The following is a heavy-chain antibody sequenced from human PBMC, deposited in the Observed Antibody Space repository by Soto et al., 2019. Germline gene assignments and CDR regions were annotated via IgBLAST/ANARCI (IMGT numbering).Heavy chain of an antibody. Sequence: PETLSLTCTVSGGSVSSGSYYWSWIRQPPGKGLEWIGYIYYDGSTNYNPSLKSRVTISVDTSKNQFSLKLSSVTAADTAVYYCASYSSGWYDVSYWGQGTLVTVSS. CDR3: ASYSSGWYDVSY. V-gene: IGHV4-61*01. CDR1: GGSVSSGSYY. J-gene: IGHJ4*02. D-gene: IGHD6-19*01. CDR2: IYYDGST.